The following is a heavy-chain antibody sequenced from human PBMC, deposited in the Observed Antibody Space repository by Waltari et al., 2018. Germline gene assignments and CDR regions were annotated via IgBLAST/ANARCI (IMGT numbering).Heavy chain of an antibody. J-gene: IGHJ4*02. CDR1: GGTMRSQA. CDR2: IIPSCGTA. V-gene: IGHV1-69*15. D-gene: IGHD4-17*01. Sequence: QVQMVQSGAVVTKPGSSVKVSCKASGGTMRSQAISWVRQAPGRGLEWMGRIIPSCGTANYAQKFQGRVTITADESTSTAYMELSSLRSEDTAVYYCAREGYGGTPFDYWGQGTLVTVSS. CDR3: AREGYGGTPFDY.